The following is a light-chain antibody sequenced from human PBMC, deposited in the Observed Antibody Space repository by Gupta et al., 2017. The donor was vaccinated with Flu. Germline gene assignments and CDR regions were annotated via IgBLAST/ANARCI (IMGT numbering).Light chain of an antibody. V-gene: IGKV2-28*01. CDR1: QSLLASNGFYY. J-gene: IGKJ4*01. Sequence: EIVMTQSALFLPVTPGEPASISCRASQSLLASNGFYYLDWYAQKPGQTPRLLIFWGSHRASGVPDRFSGSGSGTDFTLKIRSVETDDVGVYYCREALPTPITFGRGTRVDIK. CDR3: REALPTPIT. CDR2: WGS.